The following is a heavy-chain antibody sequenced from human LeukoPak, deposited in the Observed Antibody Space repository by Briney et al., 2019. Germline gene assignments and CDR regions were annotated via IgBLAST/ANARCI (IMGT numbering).Heavy chain of an antibody. J-gene: IGHJ4*02. CDR2: FDPEDGET. CDR1: GYTFTDYY. V-gene: IGHV1-24*01. D-gene: IGHD3-10*01. Sequence: ASVKVSCKASGYTFTDYYIHWVRQAPGKGLEWMGGFDPEDGETIYAQKFQGRVTMTEDTSTDTAYMELSSLRSEDTAVYYCATDLNGSGSYYNYWGQGTLVTVSS. CDR3: ATDLNGSGSYYNY.